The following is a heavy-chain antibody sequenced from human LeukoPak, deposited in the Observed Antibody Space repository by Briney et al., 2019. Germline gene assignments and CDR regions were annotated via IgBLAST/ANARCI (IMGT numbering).Heavy chain of an antibody. V-gene: IGHV4-59*01. J-gene: IGHJ5*02. Sequence: ASETLSLTCTVSGGSISSYYWSWIRQPPGKGLEWIGYIYYSGSTNYNPSLKSRVTISVDTSKNQFSLKLSSVTAADTAVYYCARITIFGVVLTENWFDPWGQGTLVTVSS. CDR1: GGSISSYY. CDR3: ARITIFGVVLTENWFDP. CDR2: IYYSGST. D-gene: IGHD3-3*01.